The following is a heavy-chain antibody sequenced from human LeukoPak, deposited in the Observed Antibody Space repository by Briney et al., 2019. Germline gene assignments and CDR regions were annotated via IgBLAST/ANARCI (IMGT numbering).Heavy chain of an antibody. Sequence: SETLSLTCAVYGGSFSGYYWSWIRQPPGKGLEWIGEINHSGGTDYNPSLKSRVTISVDTSKNQFSLKLSSVTAADTAMYYCARTEASGISHIGGQGAMVTVSS. CDR3: ARTEASGISHI. V-gene: IGHV4-34*01. CDR2: INHSGGT. CDR1: GGSFSGYY. D-gene: IGHD2-21*01. J-gene: IGHJ3*01.